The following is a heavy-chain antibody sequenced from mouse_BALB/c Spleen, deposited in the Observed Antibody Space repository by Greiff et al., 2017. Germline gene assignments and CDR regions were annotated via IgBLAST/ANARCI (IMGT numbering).Heavy chain of an antibody. CDR1: GFTFSSYT. CDR2: ISSGGSYT. J-gene: IGHJ3*01. V-gene: IGHV5-6-4*01. CDR3: TRDNYYVY. Sequence: EVKVEESGGGLVKPGGSLKLSCAASGFTFSSYTMSWVRQTPEKRLEWVATISSGGSYTYYPDSVKGRFTISRDNAKNTLYLQMSSLKSEDTAMYYCTRDNYYVYWGQGTLVTVSA. D-gene: IGHD1-1*01.